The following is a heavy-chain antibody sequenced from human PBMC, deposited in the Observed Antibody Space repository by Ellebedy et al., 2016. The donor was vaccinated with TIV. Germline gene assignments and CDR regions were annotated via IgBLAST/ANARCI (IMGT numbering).Heavy chain of an antibody. CDR1: YGSFSGYY. J-gene: IGHJ3*02. V-gene: IGHV4-34*01. CDR3: ARIDYGDYVYAFDI. CDR2: INHSGST. Sequence: SETLSLTCAVYYGSFSGYYWSWIRQPPGKGLEWIGEINHSGSTNYNPSLKSRVTISVDTSKNQFSLKLSSVTAADTAVYYCARIDYGDYVYAFDIWGQGTMVTVSS. D-gene: IGHD4-17*01.